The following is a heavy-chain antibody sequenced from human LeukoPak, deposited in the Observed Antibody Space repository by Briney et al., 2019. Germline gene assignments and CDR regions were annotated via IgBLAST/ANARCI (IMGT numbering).Heavy chain of an antibody. Sequence: ASVKVSCKVSGYTLTELSTHWVRQAPGKGLEWMGGFDPEDGETIYAQKFQGRVTMTEDTSTDTAYMELSSLRSENTAVYYCKGIVVVTASSDAFDIWGQGTMVTVSS. CDR1: GYTLTELS. CDR2: FDPEDGET. D-gene: IGHD2-21*02. J-gene: IGHJ3*02. CDR3: KGIVVVTASSDAFDI. V-gene: IGHV1-24*01.